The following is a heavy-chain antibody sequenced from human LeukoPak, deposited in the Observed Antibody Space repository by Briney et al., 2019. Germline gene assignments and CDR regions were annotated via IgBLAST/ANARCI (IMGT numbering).Heavy chain of an antibody. CDR1: GFTFSSYE. CDR3: TREGGGPTDDY. V-gene: IGHV3-48*03. CDR2: ISSSGSTI. D-gene: IGHD3-16*01. J-gene: IGHJ4*02. Sequence: PGGSLRLSCAASGFTFSSYEMNWVRQAPGRGLEWVSYISSSGSTIYYADSVKGRFTISRDNAKNSLFLQMKSLRAEDTAVYYCTREGGGPTDDYWGQGTLVTVSS.